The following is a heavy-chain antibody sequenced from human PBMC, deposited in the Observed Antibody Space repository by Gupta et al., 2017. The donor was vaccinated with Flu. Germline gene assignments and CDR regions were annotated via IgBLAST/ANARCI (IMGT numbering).Heavy chain of an antibody. Sequence: EAQLVQSGAEVKKPGESLKISCKGSGYSFTSYRISWVRQAPGRGLEWMGRIDPSDSYVNYNPSFQGHVTISADRSINTGYLQWSSLQAADTAMYYCVKSVCVSTNCWFDAWGQGTLLTVSS. J-gene: IGHJ5*02. V-gene: IGHV5-10-1*01. CDR3: VKSVCVSTNCWFDA. CDR2: IDPSDSYV. CDR1: GYSFTSYR. D-gene: IGHD3-16*01.